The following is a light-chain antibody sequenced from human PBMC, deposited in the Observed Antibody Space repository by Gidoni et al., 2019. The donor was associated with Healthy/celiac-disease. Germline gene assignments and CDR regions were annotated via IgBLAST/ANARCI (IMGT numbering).Light chain of an antibody. CDR2: DAS. CDR3: QQRSNWPWT. CDR1: QSVSSH. V-gene: IGKV3-11*01. J-gene: IGKJ1*01. Sequence: EIVLTQSPATLSLSPGERATLSCRASQSVSSHLAWYQQKPGQVPRLLIYDASNRATGIPARFSGSGSGTDFTLTISSLEPEDFAVYYCQQRSNWPWTFGQGTKVEIK.